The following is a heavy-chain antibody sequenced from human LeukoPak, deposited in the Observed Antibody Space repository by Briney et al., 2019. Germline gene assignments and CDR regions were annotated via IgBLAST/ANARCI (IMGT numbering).Heavy chain of an antibody. Sequence: GGTLRLSCAASGFTFSSYWMHWVRQAPGKGLVWVSRINSDGSSTYYADSVKGRFTISRDNSKNTLYLQMNSLRAEDTAGYYCTKVQGLYAFDIWGQGTMVTVSS. CDR1: GFTFSSYW. CDR3: TKVQGLYAFDI. J-gene: IGHJ3*02. CDR2: INSDGSST. V-gene: IGHV3-74*01.